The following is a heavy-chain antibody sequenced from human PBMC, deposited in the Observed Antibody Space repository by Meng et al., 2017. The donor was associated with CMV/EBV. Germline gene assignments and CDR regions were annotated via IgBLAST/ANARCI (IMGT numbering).Heavy chain of an antibody. J-gene: IGHJ6*02. CDR2: INPNSGGT. CDR3: ESEQSSTSYYYYGMDV. V-gene: IGHV1-2*02. CDR1: GYTFTGYY. Sequence: ASVKVSCKASGYTFTGYYMIWVRQATGQALEWMGWINPNSGGTNYAQNSQGRVTMTSDTSISTAYMVLSRLRSDDTAVYYCESEQSSTSYYYYGMDVWGQGTTVTVSS. D-gene: IGHD2-2*01.